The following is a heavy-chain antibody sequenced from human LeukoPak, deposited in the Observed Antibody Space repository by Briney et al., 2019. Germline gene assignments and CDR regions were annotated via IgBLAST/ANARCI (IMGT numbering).Heavy chain of an antibody. J-gene: IGHJ6*03. Sequence: PSETLSLTCIVSGGSINNYYWNWIRQPAGQGLEWIGRIYTSGSTNYNPSLKSRVTMSVDTSKNQFSLKLSSVTAADTAVYYCAKWSFDWRNLPGYRNYRYYYMDVWGKGTTVTISS. CDR1: GGSINNYY. CDR3: AKWSFDWRNLPGYRNYRYYYMDV. CDR2: IYTSGST. D-gene: IGHD3-9*01. V-gene: IGHV4-4*07.